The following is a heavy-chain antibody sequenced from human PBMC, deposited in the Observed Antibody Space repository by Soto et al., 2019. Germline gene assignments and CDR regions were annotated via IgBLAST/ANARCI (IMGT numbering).Heavy chain of an antibody. J-gene: IGHJ4*02. Sequence: EVQLLESGGGLVQPGGSRRLSCATSGFTFNTYAMSWVRQAPGKGLEWVSMISAGGLSTYYADSVKGRFTISRDNSKNTMYLQMNSLRAEDTALYYCAKNLAVIGYYSRASCLTEFDYWGQGTMVTVSS. D-gene: IGHD2-2*03. CDR1: GFTFNTYA. V-gene: IGHV3-23*01. CDR3: AKNLAVIGYYSRASCLTEFDY. CDR2: ISAGGLST.